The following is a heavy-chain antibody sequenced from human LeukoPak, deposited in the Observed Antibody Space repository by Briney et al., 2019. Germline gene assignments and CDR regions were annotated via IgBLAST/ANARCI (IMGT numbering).Heavy chain of an antibody. CDR2: IKQDGSEK. CDR1: TLTLNNYW. J-gene: IGHJ4*02. CDR3: ASRAGYTGSWSAFDY. Sequence: GGSLRLSCTASTLTLNNYWMSWVRQAPGKGLEWVANIKQDGSEKYHVDSVKGRFTISRDNAKNSLYLQMNSLRAEDTAVYYCASRAGYTGSWSAFDYWGQGTLVTVSS. D-gene: IGHD6-13*01. V-gene: IGHV3-7*05.